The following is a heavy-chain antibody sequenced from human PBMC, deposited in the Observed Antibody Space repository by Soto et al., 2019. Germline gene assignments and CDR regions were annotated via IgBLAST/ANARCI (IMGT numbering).Heavy chain of an antibody. J-gene: IGHJ3*02. CDR3: ARDPGRYDFWSGYYRAFDI. V-gene: IGHV3-7*01. Sequence: GGSLRLSCAASGFTFSSYWMSWVRQAPGKGLEWVANIKQDGSEKYYVDSVKGRFTISRDNAKNSLYLQMNSLRAEDTAVYYCARDPGRYDFWSGYYRAFDIWGQGTMVT. CDR2: IKQDGSEK. CDR1: GFTFSSYW. D-gene: IGHD3-3*01.